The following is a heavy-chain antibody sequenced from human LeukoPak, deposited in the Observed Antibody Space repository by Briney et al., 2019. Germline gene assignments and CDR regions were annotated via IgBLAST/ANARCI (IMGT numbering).Heavy chain of an antibody. V-gene: IGHV1-24*01. D-gene: IGHD1-26*01. CDR2: FGPEDGET. Sequence: EASVKVSCKVSGYTLTELSMHWVRQAPGKGLEWIGGFGPEDGETIYAQKFQGRVTMTEDTSTDTAYMELSSLRSEDTAVYYCATDPYSGSYGGWYFDLWGRGTLVTVSS. CDR3: ATDPYSGSYGGWYFDL. CDR1: GYTLTELS. J-gene: IGHJ2*01.